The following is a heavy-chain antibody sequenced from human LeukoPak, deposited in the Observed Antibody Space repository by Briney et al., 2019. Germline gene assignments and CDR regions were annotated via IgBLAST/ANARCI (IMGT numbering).Heavy chain of an antibody. J-gene: IGHJ3*02. CDR3: ARGQRGYSYTVTYAFDI. Sequence: QPGGSLRLSCAASGFTVSSNYMSWVRQAPGKGLEWVSVIYSGGSTYYADSVKGRFTISRHNSKNTLYLQMNSLRAEDTAVYYCARGQRGYSYTVTYAFDIWGQGTMVTVSS. CDR1: GFTVSSNY. CDR2: IYSGGST. V-gene: IGHV3-53*04. D-gene: IGHD5-18*01.